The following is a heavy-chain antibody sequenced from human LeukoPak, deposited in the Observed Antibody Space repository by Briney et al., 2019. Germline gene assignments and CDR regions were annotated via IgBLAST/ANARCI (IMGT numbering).Heavy chain of an antibody. D-gene: IGHD2-15*01. Sequence: SETLSLTCAVYGGSFSGYYWGWIGQPPGKGLEWIGEINHSGSTNYNPSLKSRVTISVDTSKNQFSLKVRSVTAADTAVFYCARRAFPRCYSLWGQGTLVTVSS. CDR1: GGSFSGYY. CDR2: INHSGST. J-gene: IGHJ4*02. V-gene: IGHV4-34*01. CDR3: ARRAFPRCYSL.